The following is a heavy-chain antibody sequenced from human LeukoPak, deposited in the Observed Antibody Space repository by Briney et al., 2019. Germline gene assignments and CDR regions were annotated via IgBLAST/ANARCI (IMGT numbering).Heavy chain of an antibody. CDR3: ARRGISSSLTPALDY. CDR2: IYYTGNT. Sequence: SETLSLTCTVSGGSVSSYYWSWIRQPPGKGLEWIGYIYYTGNTNYNPSLKSRVTISVDTSKNQFSLKLSSVTAADTAVYYCARRGISSSLTPALDYWGQGTLVTVSS. CDR1: GGSVSSYY. V-gene: IGHV4-59*08. D-gene: IGHD6-6*01. J-gene: IGHJ4*02.